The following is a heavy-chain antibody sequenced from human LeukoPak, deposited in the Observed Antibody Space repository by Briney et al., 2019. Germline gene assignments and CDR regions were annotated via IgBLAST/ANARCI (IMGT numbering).Heavy chain of an antibody. CDR1: GYTFTSYG. D-gene: IGHD3-10*01. CDR2: ISAYNGNT. Sequence: ASVKVSCKASGYTFTSYGISWVRQAPGQGLEWMGWISAYNGNTNYAQKLQGRVTMTTDTSTSTAYMELRSLRSDDTAMYYCARAGRIRYYGSGSYHNDRWFDPWGQGTLVTVSS. J-gene: IGHJ5*02. V-gene: IGHV1-18*01. CDR3: ARAGRIRYYGSGSYHNDRWFDP.